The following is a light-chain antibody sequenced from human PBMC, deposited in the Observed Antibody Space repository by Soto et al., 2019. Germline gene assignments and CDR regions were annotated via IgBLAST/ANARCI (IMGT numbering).Light chain of an antibody. J-gene: IGLJ2*01. CDR3: AAWDDSLSGLV. CDR1: TSSIGSNY. Sequence: QSVLTQPPSASGTPGQRVTISCSGSTSSIGSNYVYWYQQLPGTAPKLLIYSNNQRPSGVPDRFSGSKSGPSASLAISGLRCEDEADYHCAAWDDSLSGLVFGGGTQLNVL. CDR2: SNN. V-gene: IGLV1-47*01.